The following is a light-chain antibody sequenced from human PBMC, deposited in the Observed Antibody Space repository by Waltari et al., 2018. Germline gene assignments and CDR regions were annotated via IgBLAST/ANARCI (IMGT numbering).Light chain of an antibody. CDR2: WAS. CDR3: QQYYSSPIT. J-gene: IGKJ5*01. Sequence: DIVMTQSPDSLAVSLGERATINCKSSQSVLHTSNNKNYLAWYQQKPGQPPKLLIYWASTRESGVPDRFSGSGSGTDFTLTISSLQAEDVAVYYCQQYYSSPITFGQGTRVEIK. V-gene: IGKV4-1*01. CDR1: QSVLHTSNNKNY.